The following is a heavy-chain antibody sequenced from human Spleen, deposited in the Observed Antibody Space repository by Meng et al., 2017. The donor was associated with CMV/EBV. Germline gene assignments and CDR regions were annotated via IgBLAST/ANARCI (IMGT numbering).Heavy chain of an antibody. Sequence: GGSLRLSCATSGFTFSSYAMTWVRQAPGKGLEWVSFISPDSDYIYYADSVKGRFTISRDNAKNSLYLQMNSLRAEDTAVYYCAREMPAAKRPFDYWGQGSLVTVSS. V-gene: IGHV3-21*01. J-gene: IGHJ4*02. CDR2: ISPDSDYI. CDR1: GFTFSSYA. D-gene: IGHD2-2*01. CDR3: AREMPAAKRPFDY.